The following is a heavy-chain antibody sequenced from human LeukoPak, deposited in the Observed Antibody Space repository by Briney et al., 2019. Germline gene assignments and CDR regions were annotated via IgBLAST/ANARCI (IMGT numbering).Heavy chain of an antibody. Sequence: SQTLSLTCTVSGGSISSGGYYWSWIRQHPGKGLEWIGYIYYSGSTYYNPPLKSRVTISVDTSKNQFSLKLSSVTAADTAVYYCARVTAYYYDSSGYYYFAYWGQGTLVTVSS. V-gene: IGHV4-31*03. CDR3: ARVTAYYYDSSGYYYFAY. CDR1: GGSISSGGYY. D-gene: IGHD3-22*01. CDR2: IYYSGST. J-gene: IGHJ4*02.